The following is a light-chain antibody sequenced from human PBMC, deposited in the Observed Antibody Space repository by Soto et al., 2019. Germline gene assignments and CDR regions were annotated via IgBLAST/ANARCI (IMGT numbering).Light chain of an antibody. Sequence: DIQMTQSPSSLSASVGDRVTVTCRASQNISNYLNWYQQKPGKAPKLLIYAASSLQSGVPSRFSGSGSGTDFTLTISSLQPEDFATYYCRQSYNTPFTFGPGTKVDLK. CDR2: AAS. CDR1: QNISNY. CDR3: RQSYNTPFT. J-gene: IGKJ3*01. V-gene: IGKV1-39*01.